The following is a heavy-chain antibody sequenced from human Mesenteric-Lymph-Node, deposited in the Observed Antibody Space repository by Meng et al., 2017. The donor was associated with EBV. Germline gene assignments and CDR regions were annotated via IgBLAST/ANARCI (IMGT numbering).Heavy chain of an antibody. J-gene: IGHJ5*02. CDR2: IYYSGNT. Sequence: VQVPEAGPGLGKPTETLSLTCTVSGGSVSSGSYYWNWLRQPPGKGLEWIGYIYYSGNTNYNPSLKSRVTISVDTSKNQFSLRLSSVTAADTAVYYCARDQSGLSGFDPWGQGTLVTASS. CDR3: ARDQSGLSGFDP. V-gene: IGHV4-61*01. D-gene: IGHD3-3*01. CDR1: GGSVSSGSYY.